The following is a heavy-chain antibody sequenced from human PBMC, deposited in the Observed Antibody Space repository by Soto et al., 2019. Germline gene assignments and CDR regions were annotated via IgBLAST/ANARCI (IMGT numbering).Heavy chain of an antibody. Sequence: GASVKVFCKASGYTFTAYAIHWVRQAPGQRLEWMGRIHAGNGDTKYSQNFQGRVAISRDASANTAYMELLSLRSEDTAMYYCARDHTDYYGSRRNYYYGVDVWGQGTTVTVSS. J-gene: IGHJ6*02. CDR2: IHAGNGDT. CDR1: GYTFTAYA. CDR3: ARDHTDYYGSRRNYYYGVDV. V-gene: IGHV1-3*01. D-gene: IGHD3-10*01.